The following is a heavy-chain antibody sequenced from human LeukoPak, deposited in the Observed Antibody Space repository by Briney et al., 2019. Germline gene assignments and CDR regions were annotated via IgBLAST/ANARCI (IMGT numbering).Heavy chain of an antibody. Sequence: ASVKVSCKASGYTFTGYYMHWVRQAPGQGLEWMGWINPNSGGTNYAQKFRGRVTMTRDTSIGTAYMELSRLRSDDTAVYYCARVGDWNHLSDNWFDPWGQGTLVTVSS. CDR2: INPNSGGT. D-gene: IGHD1-1*01. J-gene: IGHJ5*02. CDR3: ARVGDWNHLSDNWFDP. V-gene: IGHV1-2*02. CDR1: GYTFTGYY.